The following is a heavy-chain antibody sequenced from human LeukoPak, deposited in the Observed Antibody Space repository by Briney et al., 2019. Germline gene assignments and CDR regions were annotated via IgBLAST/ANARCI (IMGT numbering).Heavy chain of an antibody. CDR1: GYTFTSYY. Sequence: ASVKVSCKASGYTFTSYYMHWVRQAPGQGLEWMGIINPSGGSTSYAQKFQGRVTMTTDTSTSTAYMELRSLRSDDTAVYYCARQPDWELNWFDPWGQGTLVTVSS. CDR2: INPSGGST. D-gene: IGHD1-26*01. CDR3: ARQPDWELNWFDP. J-gene: IGHJ5*02. V-gene: IGHV1-46*01.